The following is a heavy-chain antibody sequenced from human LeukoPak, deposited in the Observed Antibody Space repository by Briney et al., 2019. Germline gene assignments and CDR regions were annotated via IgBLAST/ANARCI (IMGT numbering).Heavy chain of an antibody. CDR3: ARDGELVPDTIMVNYYYSGMDV. J-gene: IGHJ6*02. V-gene: IGHV1-18*01. CDR2: ISTSNGHT. D-gene: IGHD2-2*01. Sequence: GASVKVSCRASGYTFSSYAISWVRQAPGQGLEWMGWISTSNGHTNYAQNFQGRVTMTTDTSTSTAYLELRSLKSDDTAVYYCARDGELVPDTIMVNYYYSGMDVWGQGTTVTVSS. CDR1: GYTFSSYA.